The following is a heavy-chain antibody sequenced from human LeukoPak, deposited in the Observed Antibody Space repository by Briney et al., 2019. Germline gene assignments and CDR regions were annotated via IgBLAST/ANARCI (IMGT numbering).Heavy chain of an antibody. J-gene: IGHJ4*02. CDR3: TTGYCSRTSCYYFDY. CDR1: GFTFSNAW. D-gene: IGHD2-2*01. CDR2: IKRKTDGGTT. V-gene: IGHV3-15*01. Sequence: GGSLRLSCAASGFTFSNAWMSWVRQAPGKGLEWVGRIKRKTDGGTTDYAAPVKGRFTISRDDSKNTLYLQMNSLKTEDTAVYYCTTGYCSRTSCYYFDYWGQGTLVTVSS.